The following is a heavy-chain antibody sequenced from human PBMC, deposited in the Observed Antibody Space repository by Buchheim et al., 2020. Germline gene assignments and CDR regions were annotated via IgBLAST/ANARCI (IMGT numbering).Heavy chain of an antibody. CDR1: GFSLNTRGVG. Sequence: QITLKESGPTLVKPTQTLTLTCTYSGFSLNTRGVGVGWIRQPPGKALEWLALIYWDDDKRFRPSLTTRLTIPKDTSKNQVGLKMTNMDSVDTATYYCARTYCGGDCLSYFYGTDVWGQGTT. CDR2: IYWDDDK. CDR3: ARTYCGGDCLSYFYGTDV. D-gene: IGHD2-21*02. V-gene: IGHV2-5*02. J-gene: IGHJ6*02.